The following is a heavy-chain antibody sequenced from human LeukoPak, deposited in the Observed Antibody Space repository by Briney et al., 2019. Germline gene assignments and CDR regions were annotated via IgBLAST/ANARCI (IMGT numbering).Heavy chain of an antibody. Sequence: PGRSLRLSCAASGFTFSTYAIHWVRQAPGKGLEWVAVISFDGGNKYYADSVKGRFTISRDNSKNTLFLQMNSLRAGDTAVYYCARDYYDAFDYWGQGSLVTVSS. J-gene: IGHJ4*02. V-gene: IGHV3-30-3*01. CDR1: GFTFSTYA. CDR2: ISFDGGNK. D-gene: IGHD3-22*01. CDR3: ARDYYDAFDY.